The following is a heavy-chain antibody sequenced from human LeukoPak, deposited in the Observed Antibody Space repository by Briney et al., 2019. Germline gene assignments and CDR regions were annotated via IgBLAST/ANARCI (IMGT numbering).Heavy chain of an antibody. D-gene: IGHD3-10*01. J-gene: IGHJ4*02. CDR2: ISGSGGST. CDR3: AKEVVGSRITMVRGTGTHFDY. V-gene: IGHV3-23*01. CDR1: GFTFSSYA. Sequence: HPGGSLRLSCAASGFTFSSYATSWVRQAPGKGLEWVSAISGSGGSTYYADSVKGRFTISRDNSKNTLYLQMNSLRAEDTAVYYCAKEVVGSRITMVRGTGTHFDYWGQGTLVTVSS.